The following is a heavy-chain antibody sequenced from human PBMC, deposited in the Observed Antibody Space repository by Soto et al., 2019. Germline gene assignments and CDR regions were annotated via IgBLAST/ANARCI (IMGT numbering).Heavy chain of an antibody. CDR2: IYYSGST. J-gene: IGHJ4*02. V-gene: IGHV4-31*03. D-gene: IGHD5-12*01. CDR1: GGSISSGGYY. Sequence: PSETLSLTCTVSGGSISSGGYYWSWIRQHPGKGLEWIGYIYYSGSTYYNPSLKSRVTISVDTSKNQFSLKLSSVTAADTAVYYCARETPAYSGYDPLVYWGQGTLVTVSS. CDR3: ARETPAYSGYDPLVY.